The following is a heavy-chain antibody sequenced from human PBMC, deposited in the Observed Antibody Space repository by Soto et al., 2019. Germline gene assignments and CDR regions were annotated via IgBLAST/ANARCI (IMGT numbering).Heavy chain of an antibody. CDR3: ARTTRLYGESFDY. Sequence: GGSLRLSCAASGFTFSSYSMNWVRQAPGKGLEWVSAISSTGSYTYYADSVKGRFTISRDNSKNTLYLQMNSLRAEDTAVYYCARTTRLYGESFDYWGQGTLVTVSS. CDR1: GFTFSSYS. V-gene: IGHV3-21*04. CDR2: ISSTGSYT. J-gene: IGHJ4*02. D-gene: IGHD4-17*01.